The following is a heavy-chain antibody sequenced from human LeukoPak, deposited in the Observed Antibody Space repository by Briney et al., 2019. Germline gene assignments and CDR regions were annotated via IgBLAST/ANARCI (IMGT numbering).Heavy chain of an antibody. CDR1: GGSISSSSYY. Sequence: SETLSLTCTVSGGSISSSSYYWGWIRQPPGKGLEWIGSIYYSGSTYYNPSLKSRVTISVDTSKNQFSLKLSSVTAADTAVYYCARTRMTTVTKFDYWGQGTLVTVSS. J-gene: IGHJ4*02. D-gene: IGHD4-17*01. V-gene: IGHV4-39*07. CDR2: IYYSGST. CDR3: ARTRMTTVTKFDY.